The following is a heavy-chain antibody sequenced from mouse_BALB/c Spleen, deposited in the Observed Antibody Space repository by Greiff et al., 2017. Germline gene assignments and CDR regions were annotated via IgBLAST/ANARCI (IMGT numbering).Heavy chain of an antibody. J-gene: IGHJ1*01. CDR1: GFTFSSFG. Sequence: EVQVVESGGGLVQPGGSRKLSCAASGFTFSSFGMHWVRQAPEKGLEWVAYISSGSSTIYYADTVKGRFTISRDNPKNTLFLQMTSLRSEDTAMYYCARADPHWYFDVWGAGTTVTVSS. CDR2: ISSGSSTI. CDR3: ARADPHWYFDV. V-gene: IGHV5-17*02.